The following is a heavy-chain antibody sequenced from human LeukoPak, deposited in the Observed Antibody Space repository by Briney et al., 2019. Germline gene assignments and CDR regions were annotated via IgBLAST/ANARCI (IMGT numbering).Heavy chain of an antibody. D-gene: IGHD3-22*01. V-gene: IGHV1-2*02. Sequence: ASVKVSCKASGYTFTGYYIHWVRQAPGQGLEWMGWINPNSGGTNYSQKFQGRVTMTRDTSISTAYMELSRLRSDDTAVYYCARVALSIYYGSGSRYDSSGYFVYWGQGTLVTVSS. J-gene: IGHJ4*02. CDR2: INPNSGGT. CDR3: ARVALSIYYGSGSRYDSSGYFVY. CDR1: GYTFTGYY.